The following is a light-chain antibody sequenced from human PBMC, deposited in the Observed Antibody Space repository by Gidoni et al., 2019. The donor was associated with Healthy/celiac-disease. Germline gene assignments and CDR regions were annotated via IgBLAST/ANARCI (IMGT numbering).Light chain of an antibody. J-gene: IGLJ1*01. CDR1: SSDVGGYNY. Sequence: QSALTQPPSVSGSPGQSITLSCTGTSSDVGGYNYVSWYQQHPGKAPKLMIYDVSNRPSGVSNRFSGSKSGNTASLTISGLQAEDEADYYCSSYTSSSTLEVFGTGTKVTVL. CDR2: DVS. CDR3: SSYTSSSTLEV. V-gene: IGLV2-14*01.